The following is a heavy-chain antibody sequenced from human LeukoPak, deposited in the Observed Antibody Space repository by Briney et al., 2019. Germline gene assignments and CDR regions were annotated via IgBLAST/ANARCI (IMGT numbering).Heavy chain of an antibody. CDR2: IYHSGST. Sequence: SETLSLTCTVSGYSISSGYYWGWIRQPPGEGLEWIGSIYHSGSTYYNPSLKSRVTISVDTSKNQFSLKLSSVTAADTAVYYCARSNFKILSYWGQGTLVTVSS. D-gene: IGHD4-11*01. CDR1: GYSISSGYY. CDR3: ARSNFKILSY. J-gene: IGHJ4*02. V-gene: IGHV4-38-2*02.